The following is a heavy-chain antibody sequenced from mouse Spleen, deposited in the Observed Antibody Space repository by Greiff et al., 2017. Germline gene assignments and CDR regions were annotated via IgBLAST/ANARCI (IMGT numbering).Heavy chain of an antibody. CDR1: GYTFTSYW. J-gene: IGHJ4*01. V-gene: IGHV1-50*01. CDR3: ARSEGNYGGFHYAMDY. Sequence: QVQLQQPGAELVKPGASVKLSCKASGYTFTSYWMQWVKQRPGQGLEWIGEIDPSDSYTNYNQKFKGKATLTVDTSSSTAYMQLSSLTSEDSAVYYCARSEGNYGGFHYAMDYWGQGTSVTVSS. CDR2: IDPSDSYT. D-gene: IGHD2-1*01.